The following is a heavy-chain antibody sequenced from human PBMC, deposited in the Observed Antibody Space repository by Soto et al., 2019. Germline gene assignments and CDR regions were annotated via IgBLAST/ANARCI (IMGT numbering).Heavy chain of an antibody. CDR1: GFTFSSYA. Sequence: GGSLRLSCAASGFTFSSYAMSWVRQAPGKGLEWVSAISGSGGSTYYADSVKGRFTISRDNSKNTLYLQMNSLRAEDTAVYYCAKGSVGRISGIAARPDYWGQGTLVTVSS. CDR2: ISGSGGST. J-gene: IGHJ4*02. D-gene: IGHD6-6*01. CDR3: AKGSVGRISGIAARPDY. V-gene: IGHV3-23*01.